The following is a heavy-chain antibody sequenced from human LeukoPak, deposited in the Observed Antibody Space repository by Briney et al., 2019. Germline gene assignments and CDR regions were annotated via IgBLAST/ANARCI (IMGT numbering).Heavy chain of an antibody. CDR1: GFTVSSNY. CDR3: ARVIASAGVDYFDH. J-gene: IGHJ4*02. Sequence: PGGSLRLSCAASGFTVSSNYMNWVRQVPGKGLEWVSILYSDGSTFYADSVKGRFTISRDNSKTTLYLQMNNLRAEDTALYYCARVIASAGVDYFDHWGQGTLVTVSS. D-gene: IGHD6-13*01. CDR2: LYSDGST. V-gene: IGHV3-66*01.